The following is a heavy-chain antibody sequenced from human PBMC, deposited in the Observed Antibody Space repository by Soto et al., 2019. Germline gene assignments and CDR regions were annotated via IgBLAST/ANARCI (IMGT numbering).Heavy chain of an antibody. D-gene: IGHD6-13*01. Sequence: QVQLVQSGAEVKKPGSSLKVSCTASGGILNNYAISWLRQAPGQGLEWMGGIITAFGPAIYAQKFQGRVSITADEPTQTAHRDLSSLRSEDTVGDYCAAGVSWARIDNWGQGTLVTVSS. CDR2: IITAFGPA. J-gene: IGHJ4*02. CDR3: AAGVSWARIDN. CDR1: GGILNNYA. V-gene: IGHV1-69*01.